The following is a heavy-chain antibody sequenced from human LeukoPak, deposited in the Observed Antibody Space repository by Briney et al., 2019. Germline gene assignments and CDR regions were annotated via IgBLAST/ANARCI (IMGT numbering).Heavy chain of an antibody. D-gene: IGHD2-2*01. CDR3: AKPWYCSSTSCYLSPSYYYGMDV. V-gene: IGHV3-23*01. CDR1: GFTFSSYA. Sequence: GGSLRLSCAASGFTFSSYAMSWVRQAPGKGLEWVSAISGSGGSTYYADSVKGRFTISRDNSKNTLYLQMNSLRAEDTAVYYCAKPWYCSSTSCYLSPSYYYGMDVWGQGTAVTVSS. J-gene: IGHJ6*02. CDR2: ISGSGGST.